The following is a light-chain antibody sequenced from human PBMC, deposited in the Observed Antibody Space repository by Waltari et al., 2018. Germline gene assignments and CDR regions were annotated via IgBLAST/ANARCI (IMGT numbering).Light chain of an antibody. CDR2: GAS. CDR1: QSVSRS. Sequence: IVLTQSPGTLSLSPGERATLSCRASQSVSRSLAWYQQKPGQAPKLLIYGASPRATGIPDRFTGSGAGTDFSLTISSLEPEEFAIYFCQHYVRLPATFGQGTKVEIK. CDR3: QHYVRLPAT. V-gene: IGKV3-20*01. J-gene: IGKJ1*01.